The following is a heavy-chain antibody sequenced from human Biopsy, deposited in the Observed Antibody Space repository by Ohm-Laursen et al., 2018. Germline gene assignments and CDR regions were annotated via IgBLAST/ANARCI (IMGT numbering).Heavy chain of an antibody. V-gene: IGHV3-23*01. CDR3: AKINPSSIYYNYGMDV. J-gene: IGHJ6*02. CDR1: GFTFSSCD. Sequence: SLRLSCAASGFTFSSCDMTWVRQAPGKGLEWVSGISGSGGTTDYADSVKGRFTISRDNPRNTVYLQMNSLRVEDTAVYYCAKINPSSIYYNYGMDVWGQGTTVTVSS. CDR2: ISGSGGTT.